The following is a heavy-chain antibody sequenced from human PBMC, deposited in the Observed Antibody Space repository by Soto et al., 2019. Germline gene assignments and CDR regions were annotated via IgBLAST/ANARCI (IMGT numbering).Heavy chain of an antibody. Sequence: AGSLRLSCAASGFTFSSYSMNWVRQAPGKGLEWVSSISSSSSSYIYYADSVKGRFTISRDNAKNSLYLQMNSLRAEDTAVYYCASWVGEYQLLPEAYNWFDPWGQGTLVTVSS. CDR2: ISSSSSSYI. CDR1: GFTFSSYS. CDR3: ASWVGEYQLLPEAYNWFDP. J-gene: IGHJ5*02. D-gene: IGHD2-2*01. V-gene: IGHV3-21*01.